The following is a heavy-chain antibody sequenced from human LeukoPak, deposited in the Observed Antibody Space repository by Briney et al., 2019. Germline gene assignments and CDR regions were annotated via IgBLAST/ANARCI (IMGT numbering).Heavy chain of an antibody. CDR3: ARDERGNWNDTPRY. Sequence: GGSLRLSCAASGFTFSSYWMSWVRQAPGKGLEWVANIKQDGSEKYYVDSVKGRFTISRDNAKNSLYLQMNSLRDEDTGIYYCARDERGNWNDTPRYWGQGTLVTVSS. CDR2: IKQDGSEK. J-gene: IGHJ4*02. CDR1: GFTFSSYW. V-gene: IGHV3-7*01. D-gene: IGHD1-1*01.